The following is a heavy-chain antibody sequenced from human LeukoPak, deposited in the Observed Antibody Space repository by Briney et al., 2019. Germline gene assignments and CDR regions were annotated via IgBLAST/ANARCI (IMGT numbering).Heavy chain of an antibody. J-gene: IGHJ3*01. CDR1: GGSISRNNYN. V-gene: IGHV4-39*01. D-gene: IGHD2-15*01. CDR2: FFYSGST. Sequence: KPSETLSPTCTVSGGSISRNNYNWGWIRQPPGKGLEWIGSFFYSGSTYYNPSLKSRVTISVDTSKNQFSLKLSAVTAADTAVYYCGRHLGYCSGGTCYWEPDAFDFWGQGTLVTVSS. CDR3: GRHLGYCSGGTCYWEPDAFDF.